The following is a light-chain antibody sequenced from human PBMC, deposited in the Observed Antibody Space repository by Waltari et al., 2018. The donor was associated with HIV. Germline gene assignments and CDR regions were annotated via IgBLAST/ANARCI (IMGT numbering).Light chain of an antibody. V-gene: IGKV3-15*01. CDR3: QQYNNWPYT. CDR1: QSVSSN. J-gene: IGKJ2*01. Sequence: EIVMTQSPATLSVSPGESATLSCRTSQSVSSNFAWYQQKPGQAPRLLIYAASTRATGIPARFSGSGSGTEFTLAISTLRSEDFAVYYCQQYNNWPYTFGQGTKLEIK. CDR2: AAS.